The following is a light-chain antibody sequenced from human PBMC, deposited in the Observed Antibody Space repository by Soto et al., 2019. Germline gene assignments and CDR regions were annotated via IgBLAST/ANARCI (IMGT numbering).Light chain of an antibody. CDR2: GAS. Sequence: ETVLTQSPGTLSLSPGERATLSCRASQSVRSRYLAWYQQKPGQAPRLLISGASSRATGIPDRFSGSGSGTDFTLTISRLEPEDFAVYYCQQYGNSPITFGQGTRLEI. CDR1: QSVRSRY. J-gene: IGKJ5*01. CDR3: QQYGNSPIT. V-gene: IGKV3-20*01.